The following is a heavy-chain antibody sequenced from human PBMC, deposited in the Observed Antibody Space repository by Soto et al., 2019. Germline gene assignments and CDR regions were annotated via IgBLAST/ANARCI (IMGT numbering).Heavy chain of an antibody. D-gene: IGHD5-12*01. CDR2: INHSGST. J-gene: IGHJ4*02. CDR3: ARGGGYVVY. CDR1: GGSFNGYY. V-gene: IGHV4-34*01. Sequence: SETLSLTCAVYGGSFNGYYWSWVRQPPGKGLEWIGEINHSGSTNYNPSLKSRVTISVDTSKSQFSLKLSSVTAADTAVYYCARGGGYVVYWGQGTLVTVSS.